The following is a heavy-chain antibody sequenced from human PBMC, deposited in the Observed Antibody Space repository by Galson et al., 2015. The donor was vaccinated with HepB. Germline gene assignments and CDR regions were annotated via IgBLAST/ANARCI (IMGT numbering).Heavy chain of an antibody. CDR1: GFTFSSYA. D-gene: IGHD3-22*01. J-gene: IGHJ5*02. CDR2: ISYDGSNK. V-gene: IGHV3-30-3*01. CDR3: ARDLLDYGIVVAIPWGGSGFDP. Sequence: SLRLSCAASGFTFSSYAMHWVRQAPGKGLEWVAVISYDGSNKYYADSVKGRFTISRDNSKNTLYLQMNSLRAEDTAVYYCARDLLDYGIVVAIPWGGSGFDPWGQGTLVTVSS.